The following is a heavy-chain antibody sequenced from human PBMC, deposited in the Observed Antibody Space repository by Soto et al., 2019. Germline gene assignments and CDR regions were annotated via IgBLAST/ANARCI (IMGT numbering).Heavy chain of an antibody. CDR1: GCAFTKYI. V-gene: IGHV1-3*04. J-gene: IGHJ5*02. Sequence: RASVKVSCKASGCAFTKYIMHWVRQAPGQRXEWMGWINTDNGSTRYSQKFQGRVTIVRDISATTAYMELGSLRSDDTAVYYCARGANCSSSTGCYSHWFAPWARGPWSPSPQ. CDR2: INTDNGST. CDR3: ARGANCSSSTGCYSHWFAP. D-gene: IGHD2-2*02.